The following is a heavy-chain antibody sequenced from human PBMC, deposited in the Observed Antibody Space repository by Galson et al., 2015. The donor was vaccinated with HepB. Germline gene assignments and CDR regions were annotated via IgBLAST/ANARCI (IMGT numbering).Heavy chain of an antibody. D-gene: IGHD3-3*01. Sequence: LSLTCAVYGGSFSGYYWSWIRQPPGKGLEWIGEINHSGSTNYNPSLKSRVTISVDTSKNQFSLKLSSVTAADTAVYYCARGRDDFWSGPVSGFDPWGQGTLVTVSS. CDR3: ARGRDDFWSGPVSGFDP. CDR2: INHSGST. J-gene: IGHJ5*02. V-gene: IGHV4-34*01. CDR1: GGSFSGYY.